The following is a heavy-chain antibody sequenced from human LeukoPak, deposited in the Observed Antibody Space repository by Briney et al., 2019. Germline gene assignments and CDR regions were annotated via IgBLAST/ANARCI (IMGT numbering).Heavy chain of an antibody. V-gene: IGHV3-48*03. CDR1: GSTFSSYE. D-gene: IGHD4-17*01. CDR2: ISNSGRTK. J-gene: IGHJ4*02. Sequence: GGSLRLSCAASGSTFSSYEMNWVRQAAGKGLEWVSFISNSGRTKYYADSVKGRFTISRDNAKNSLYLQMNILRADDTAVYYCATSSVTTGIDLDCWGQGTLVTVSS. CDR3: ATSSVTTGIDLDC.